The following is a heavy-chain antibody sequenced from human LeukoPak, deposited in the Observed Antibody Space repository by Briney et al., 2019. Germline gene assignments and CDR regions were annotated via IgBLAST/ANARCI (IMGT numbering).Heavy chain of an antibody. CDR3: ARAQIVATIWRHYFDY. Sequence: GASVKVSCKASGYTFKNYGISWVRQAPGQGLEWMGIINPSGGSTSYAQKFQGRVTMTRDTSTSTVYMELSSLRSEDTAVYYCARAQIVATIWRHYFDYWGQGTLVTVSS. V-gene: IGHV1-46*02. CDR2: INPSGGST. CDR1: GYTFKNYG. J-gene: IGHJ4*02. D-gene: IGHD5-12*01.